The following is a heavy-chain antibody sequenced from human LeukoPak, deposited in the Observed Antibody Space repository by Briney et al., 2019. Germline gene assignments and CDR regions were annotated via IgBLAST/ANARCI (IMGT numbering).Heavy chain of an antibody. D-gene: IGHD3-3*01. J-gene: IGHJ4*02. CDR3: ARGPFWSGYYDD. V-gene: IGHV3-11*01. CDR2: ISSSGSTI. CDR1: GFTFSDYH. Sequence: GGSLRLSCAASGFTFSDYHMSWIRQAPGKGLEWVSYISSSGSTIYYADSVKGRFTISRDNAKNSLYLQMSNLRAEDTAVYYCARGPFWSGYYDDWGQGTLVTVSS.